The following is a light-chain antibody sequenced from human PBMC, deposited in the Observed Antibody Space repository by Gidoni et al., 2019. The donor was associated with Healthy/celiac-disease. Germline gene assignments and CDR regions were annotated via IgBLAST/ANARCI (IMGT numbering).Light chain of an antibody. CDR1: RSYVGSYNR. CDR3: CSYAGSSTVV. J-gene: IGLJ2*01. CDR2: EGS. V-gene: IGLV2-23*01. Sequence: QSALTPPASVSGSPGQSITISCTGTRSYVGSYNRVSWYPQNPGKAPKLMIYEGSKRPAGVSNRFSGSKSGNTASLTISGLQAEDEADYYCCSYAGSSTVVFGGGTKLTVL.